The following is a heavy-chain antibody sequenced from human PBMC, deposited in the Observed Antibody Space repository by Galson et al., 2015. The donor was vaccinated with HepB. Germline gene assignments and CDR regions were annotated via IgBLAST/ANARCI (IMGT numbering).Heavy chain of an antibody. J-gene: IGHJ4*02. CDR1: GYSFTSYW. V-gene: IGHV5-10-1*01. CDR3: ARHTPLMYSSSWYWDY. D-gene: IGHD6-13*01. CDR2: IDPSDSYT. Sequence: QSGAEVKKPGESLRISCKGSGYSFTSYWISWVRQMPGKGLEWMGRIDPSDSYTNYSPSFQGHVTISADKSISTAYLQWSSLKASDTAMYYCARHTPLMYSSSWYWDYWGQGTLVTVSS.